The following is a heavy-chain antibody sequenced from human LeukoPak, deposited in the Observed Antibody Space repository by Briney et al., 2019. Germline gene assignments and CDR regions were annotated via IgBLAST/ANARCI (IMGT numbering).Heavy chain of an antibody. V-gene: IGHV4-34*01. CDR3: GRAGPVPSLGGFFHC. D-gene: IGHD3-16*01. CDR1: GGSFSGYY. Sequence: SETLSLTCAVYGGSFSGYYWSWIRQPPGKGLEWIGEINHSGSTNYNPSLKSRVTISVDTSKNQFSLKLSSVTAADAAVYCCGRAGPVPSLGGFFHCGGQATLATVPS. J-gene: IGHJ4*02. CDR2: INHSGST.